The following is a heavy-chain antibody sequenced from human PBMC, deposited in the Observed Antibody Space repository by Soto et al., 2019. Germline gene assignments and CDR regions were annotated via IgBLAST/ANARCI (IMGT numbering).Heavy chain of an antibody. CDR3: ARYEQWLVFDY. CDR1: GGSFSGYY. Sequence: SETLSITCAVYGGSFSGYYWSWIRQPPGKGLEWIGEINHSGSTNYNPSLKSRVTISVDTSKNQFSLKLSSVTAADTAVYYCARYEQWLVFDYWGQGTLVTVSS. D-gene: IGHD6-19*01. J-gene: IGHJ4*02. CDR2: INHSGST. V-gene: IGHV4-34*01.